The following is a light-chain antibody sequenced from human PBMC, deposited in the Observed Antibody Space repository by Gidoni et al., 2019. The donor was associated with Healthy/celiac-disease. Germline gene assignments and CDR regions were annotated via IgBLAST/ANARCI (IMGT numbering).Light chain of an antibody. J-gene: IGLJ1*01. V-gene: IGLV2-14*01. CDR3: SSYPSSRPYV. CDR1: SSDVGGYNY. Sequence: QSALTQPASGAGSPGTSLTISCTGTSSDVGGYNYVSWYQPPPVKAPKLLIYEVRNRPSGVSPRFSGSKSGHTASLTISGLQAEDEAAYYCSSYPSSRPYVFGTGPPVTVL. CDR2: EVR.